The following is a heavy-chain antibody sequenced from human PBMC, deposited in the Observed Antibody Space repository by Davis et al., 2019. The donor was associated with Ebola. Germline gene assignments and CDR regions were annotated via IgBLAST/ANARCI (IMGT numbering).Heavy chain of an antibody. CDR2: IYYSGST. CDR3: ARAVGSSTSWFDP. Sequence: MPSETLSLTCAVYGGSFSGYYWSWIRQPPGKGLEWIGYIYYSGSTNYNPSLKSRVTISVDTSKNQFSLKLSSVTAADTAVYYCARAVGSSTSWFDPWGQGTLVTVSS. J-gene: IGHJ5*02. D-gene: IGHD2-2*01. V-gene: IGHV4-59*12. CDR1: GGSFSGYY.